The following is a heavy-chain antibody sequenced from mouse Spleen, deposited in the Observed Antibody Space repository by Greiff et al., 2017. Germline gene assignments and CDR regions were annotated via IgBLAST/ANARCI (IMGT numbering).Heavy chain of an antibody. J-gene: IGHJ2*01. CDR2: IHPNSGST. D-gene: IGHD1-1*01. V-gene: IGHV1-64*01. Sequence: QVQLQQPGAELVKPGASVKLSCKASGYTFNSYCMHWVKQRPGQGLEWIGMIHPNSGSTNYNAKFQSKATLTVDKSSSTAYLQLSSLTSEDSAVYYCARSSSHDYWGQSTTRTVSS. CDR3: ARSSSHDY. CDR1: GYTFNSYC.